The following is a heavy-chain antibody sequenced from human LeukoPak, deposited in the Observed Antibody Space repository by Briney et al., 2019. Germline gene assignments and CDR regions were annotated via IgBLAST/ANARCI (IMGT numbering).Heavy chain of an antibody. Sequence: ASVKVSCKASGYTFTGYYMHWVRQAPGQGLEWMGWINPNSGGTNYAQKFQGRVTMTRDTSISTAYMELSRLRSDDTAVYYCARGGPHCSSTSCYLNYYYYMDVWGKGTTVTISS. J-gene: IGHJ6*03. V-gene: IGHV1-2*02. CDR3: ARGGPHCSSTSCYLNYYYYMDV. CDR1: GYTFTGYY. D-gene: IGHD2-2*01. CDR2: INPNSGGT.